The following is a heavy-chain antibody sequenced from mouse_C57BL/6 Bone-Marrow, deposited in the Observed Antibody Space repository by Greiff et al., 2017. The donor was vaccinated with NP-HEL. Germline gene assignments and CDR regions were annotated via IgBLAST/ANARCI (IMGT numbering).Heavy chain of an antibody. J-gene: IGHJ4*01. V-gene: IGHV1-26*01. D-gene: IGHD2-5*01. Sequence: EVQLQQSGPELVKPGASVKISCKASGYTFTDYYMNWVKQSPGKSLEWIGDINPNNGGTSYNQKFKGKATLTVDKSSSTAYMELRSLTSEDSAVYYCARFYYSNRYAMDYWGQGTSVTVSS. CDR1: GYTFTDYY. CDR2: INPNNGGT. CDR3: ARFYYSNRYAMDY.